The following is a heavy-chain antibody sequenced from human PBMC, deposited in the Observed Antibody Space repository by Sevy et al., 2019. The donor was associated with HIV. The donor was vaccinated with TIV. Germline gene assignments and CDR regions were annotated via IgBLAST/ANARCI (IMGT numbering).Heavy chain of an antibody. CDR1: GFTFSSYA. CDR2: ISSSGRYT. V-gene: IGHV3-23*01. J-gene: IGHJ6*02. CDR3: AKGYCSGGSCPRDYYYYGMDV. D-gene: IGHD2-15*01. Sequence: LSLTCAASGFTFSSYAMSWVRQAPGKGLEWVSSISSSGRYTYYADSVEGRFTISRDNSKNSLFVQMNSLRAEDTAVYYCAKGYCSGGSCPRDYYYYGMDVWGQGTTVTVSS.